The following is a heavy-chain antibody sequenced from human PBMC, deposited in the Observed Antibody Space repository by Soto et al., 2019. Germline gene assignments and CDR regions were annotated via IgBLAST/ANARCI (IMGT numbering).Heavy chain of an antibody. CDR3: AMQRGGVVY. CDR2: INPNNGGT. Sequence: QVHLVQSGAEVKKPGASVKVSCKASGYSFTGNSMHWVRQAPGQGLEWMGWINPNNGGTNYAQKFQGRVTMTRDTSISTAYMALSRLRSYDTAVYYCAMQRGGVVYWGQGTLVNVSS. V-gene: IGHV1-2*02. CDR1: GYSFTGNS. J-gene: IGHJ4*02. D-gene: IGHD6-25*01.